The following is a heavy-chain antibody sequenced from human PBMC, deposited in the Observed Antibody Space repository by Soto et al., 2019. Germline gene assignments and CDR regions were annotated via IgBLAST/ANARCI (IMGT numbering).Heavy chain of an antibody. D-gene: IGHD5-12*01. J-gene: IGHJ4*02. CDR1: GGSISGYY. CDR3: ARGGEVEMATIYDY. V-gene: IGHV4-34*01. Sequence: QVQLQQWGAGLLKPSETLSLTCAVYGGSISGYYWSWIRQPPGKGLEWIGEINHSGSTNYNPSLKSRVTISVDTSKNQFSLKLSSVTAADTAVYYCARGGEVEMATIYDYWGQGTLVTVSS. CDR2: INHSGST.